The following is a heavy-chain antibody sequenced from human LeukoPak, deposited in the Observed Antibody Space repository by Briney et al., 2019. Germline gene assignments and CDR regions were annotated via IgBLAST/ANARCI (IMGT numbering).Heavy chain of an antibody. CDR3: ASSKVKGYGDYVGYYY. D-gene: IGHD4-17*01. Sequence: PSETLSLTCTVSGGSISSYYWSWIRQPPGKGLEWIGYIYYSGSTNHNPSLKSRVTISVDTSKNQFSLKLSSVTAADTAVYYCASSKVKGYGDYVGYYYWGQGTLVTVSS. CDR2: IYYSGST. J-gene: IGHJ4*02. CDR1: GGSISSYY. V-gene: IGHV4-59*08.